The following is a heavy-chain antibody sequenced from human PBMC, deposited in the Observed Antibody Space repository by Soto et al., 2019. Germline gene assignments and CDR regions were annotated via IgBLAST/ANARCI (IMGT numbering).Heavy chain of an antibody. V-gene: IGHV3-30*18. D-gene: IGHD1-26*01. Sequence: QVQLVESGGGVVQPGRSLRLSCAASGFTFSSYGMHWVRQAPGKGLEWVAVISYDGSNKYYADSVKGRFTISRDNSKNTLYLQMNSLRAEDTAVYYCAKDRGGSYWWDWFDPWGQGTLVTVSS. J-gene: IGHJ5*02. CDR1: GFTFSSYG. CDR2: ISYDGSNK. CDR3: AKDRGGSYWWDWFDP.